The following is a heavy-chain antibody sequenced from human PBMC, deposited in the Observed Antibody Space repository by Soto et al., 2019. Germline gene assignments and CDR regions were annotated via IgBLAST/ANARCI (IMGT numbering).Heavy chain of an antibody. Sequence: GGSLRLSCAASGFTFNTYVMHWFRQAPGKGLEWVAIISYDGSNKYYADSVKGRFTISRDNSKNTLYLQMNSLRAEDTAVYYCARTESAVAAEAGMDVWGQGTTVTVSS. CDR2: ISYDGSNK. V-gene: IGHV3-30-3*01. CDR3: ARTESAVAAEAGMDV. CDR1: GFTFNTYV. D-gene: IGHD6-19*01. J-gene: IGHJ6*02.